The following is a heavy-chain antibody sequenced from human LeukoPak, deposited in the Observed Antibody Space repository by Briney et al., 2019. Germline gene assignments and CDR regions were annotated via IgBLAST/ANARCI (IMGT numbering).Heavy chain of an antibody. CDR3: ARDNVIR. Sequence: ASVKVSCKASGYTFTSYGISWVRQAPGQGLEWMGRINPNTGGTNYAQKFQGRVTMTRDTSISTAYMELSRLRSDDTAVYYCARDNVIRWGQGTLVTVSS. D-gene: IGHD3-16*02. V-gene: IGHV1-2*06. CDR2: INPNTGGT. J-gene: IGHJ4*02. CDR1: GYTFTSYG.